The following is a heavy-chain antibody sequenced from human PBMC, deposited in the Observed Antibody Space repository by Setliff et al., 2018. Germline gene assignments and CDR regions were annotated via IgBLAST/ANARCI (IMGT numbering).Heavy chain of an antibody. J-gene: IGHJ5*02. CDR1: GGSISSSSYY. CDR3: ARGKGSWVLLRWFDP. V-gene: IGHV4-39*01. D-gene: IGHD3-10*01. CDR2: IYYSGST. Sequence: SETLSLTCTVSGGSISSSSYYWGWIRQPPGKGLEWIGSIYYSGSTYYNPSLKSRVTISVDTSKNQFSLKLSSVTAADTAVYYCARGKGSWVLLRWFDPRGQGTLVTVSS.